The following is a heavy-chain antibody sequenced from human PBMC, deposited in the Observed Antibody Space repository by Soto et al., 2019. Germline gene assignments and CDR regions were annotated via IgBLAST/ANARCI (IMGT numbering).Heavy chain of an antibody. J-gene: IGHJ4*02. D-gene: IGHD6-13*01. Sequence: PSETLSLTCTVSGGSISSNYWTWIRQPPGKGLEWIGYVYNSGSTNYNPSLKSRVSISEDTSKSQFSLKVNSMTAADTAVYYCARYRREAVAGYTLDNWGQGILVTVSS. CDR1: GGSISSNY. CDR3: ARYRREAVAGYTLDN. CDR2: VYNSGST. V-gene: IGHV4-59*01.